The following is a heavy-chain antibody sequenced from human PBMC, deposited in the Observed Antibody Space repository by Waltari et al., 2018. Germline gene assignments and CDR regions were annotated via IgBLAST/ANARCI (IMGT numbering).Heavy chain of an antibody. D-gene: IGHD3-3*01. CDR1: GCTCGNAW. J-gene: IGHJ4*02. Sequence: EVQLVESGGGLVTPGGSRRRSCAASGCTCGNAWLGGVRQAPGKGLEWVGLIKSKTDGGTTDYAAPVKGRFTISRDDSENTLYLQMNSLKTEDTAVSYCATLFGDFWSGYFFDYWGQGTLVTVSS. CDR3: ATLFGDFWSGYFFDY. V-gene: IGHV3-15*01. CDR2: IKSKTDGGTT.